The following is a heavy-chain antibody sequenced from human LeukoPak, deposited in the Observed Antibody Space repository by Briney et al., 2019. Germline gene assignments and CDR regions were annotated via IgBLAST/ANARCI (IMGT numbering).Heavy chain of an antibody. CDR2: VYYSGLT. Sequence: PSETLSLTCTVSGGSINSSNYNWGWIRQPPRRGPEWLASVYYSGLTYYNSSLKSRVSISVDTSKNQFSLKLTSVTAADTAVYYCARSRYGSTSTNYYMDDWGKGTTVTVSS. CDR3: ARSRYGSTSTNYYMDD. D-gene: IGHD2-2*01. J-gene: IGHJ6*03. V-gene: IGHV4-39*07. CDR1: GGSINSSNYN.